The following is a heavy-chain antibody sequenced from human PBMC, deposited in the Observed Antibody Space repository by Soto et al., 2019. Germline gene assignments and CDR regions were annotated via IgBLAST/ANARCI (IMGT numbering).Heavy chain of an antibody. CDR2: ISNSGGST. CDR1: GFSFSNYA. Sequence: EVQLLEYGGDLVQPGGYLRLSCAASGFSFSNYALNWVRQAPGKGLEWVSTISNSGGSTYYADSVKGRFTNSRDNYKNTLYLQMNSLRAEDTALYYCARDPSTGFADYWGPGTLVTVSS. J-gene: IGHJ4*02. CDR3: ARDPSTGFADY. V-gene: IGHV3-23*01. D-gene: IGHD3-9*01.